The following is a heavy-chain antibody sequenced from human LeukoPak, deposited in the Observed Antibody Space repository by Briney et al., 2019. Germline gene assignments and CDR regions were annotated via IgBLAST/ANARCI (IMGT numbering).Heavy chain of an antibody. Sequence: GGSLRLSCAASGFTFDDYGMSWVRQAPGKGLEWVSGINWNADSTGYADSVKGRFTISRDNAKNSLYLQMNSLRAEDTAVYYCARDQIYSYGSDYFDYWGQGTLVTVSS. CDR3: ARDQIYSYGSDYFDY. V-gene: IGHV3-20*04. J-gene: IGHJ4*02. CDR2: INWNADST. D-gene: IGHD5-18*01. CDR1: GFTFDDYG.